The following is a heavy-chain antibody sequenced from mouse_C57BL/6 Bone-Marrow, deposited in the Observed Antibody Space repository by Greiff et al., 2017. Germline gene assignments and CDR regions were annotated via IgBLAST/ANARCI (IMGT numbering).Heavy chain of an antibody. Sequence: VKLMESGPGLVQPSQSLSITCTVSGFSLTSYGVHWVRQSPGKGLEWLGVIWSGGSTDYNAAFISRLSISKDNSKSQVFFKMNSLQADDTDIDDCARNGCDYPWFAYWGQGTLVTVSA. D-gene: IGHD2-4*01. CDR3: ARNGCDYPWFAY. V-gene: IGHV2-2*01. CDR2: IWSGGST. J-gene: IGHJ3*01. CDR1: GFSLTSYG.